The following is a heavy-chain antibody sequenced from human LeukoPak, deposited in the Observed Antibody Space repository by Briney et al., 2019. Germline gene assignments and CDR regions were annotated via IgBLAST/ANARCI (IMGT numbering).Heavy chain of an antibody. CDR3: ARDREYSHFDY. Sequence: RSGGSLRLSCAASGFTFSSYAMSWVRQAPGKGLEWVSAISGSGANTYYADSAKGRFTISRDNSKNTLYLQMNSLRAEDTAVYYCARDREYSHFDYWGQGTLVTVSS. CDR1: GFTFSSYA. V-gene: IGHV3-23*01. D-gene: IGHD2/OR15-2a*01. CDR2: ISGSGANT. J-gene: IGHJ4*02.